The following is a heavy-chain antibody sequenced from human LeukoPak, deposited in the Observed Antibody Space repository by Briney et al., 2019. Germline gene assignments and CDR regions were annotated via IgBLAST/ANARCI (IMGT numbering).Heavy chain of an antibody. V-gene: IGHV3-23*01. CDR1: GFTFGDYA. CDR3: ARAAQVTGRPNLGGHFDY. CDR2: ISSSGGST. J-gene: IGHJ4*02. D-gene: IGHD6-6*01. Sequence: PGGSLRLSCTASGFTFGDYAMSWVRQAPGKGLEWVSTISSSGGSTFYAESVKGRFTISRDNNENTLYLQMNSLRVEDTAVYYCARAAQVTGRPNLGGHFDYWGQGTLVTVSS.